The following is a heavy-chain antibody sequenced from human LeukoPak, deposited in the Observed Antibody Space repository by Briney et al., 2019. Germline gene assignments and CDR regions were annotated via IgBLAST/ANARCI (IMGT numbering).Heavy chain of an antibody. CDR1: GFTFSSYS. CDR3: ASMYYDILTGEFQH. J-gene: IGHJ1*01. D-gene: IGHD3-9*01. V-gene: IGHV3-21*01. Sequence: GGSLRLSCATSGFTFSSYSMSWVRQAPGKGLEWVSSISSSGSYIYYADSVKGRFTISRDNAKNSLYLQMNSLRAEDTAVYYCASMYYDILTGEFQHWGQGTLVTVSS. CDR2: ISSSGSYI.